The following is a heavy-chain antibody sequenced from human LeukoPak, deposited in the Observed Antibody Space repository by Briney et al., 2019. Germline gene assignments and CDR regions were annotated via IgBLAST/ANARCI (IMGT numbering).Heavy chain of an antibody. V-gene: IGHV4-30-4*01. Sequence: SQTLSLTCSVSGDSISSGDYYWSWIRQPPGKGLEWIGYIYYSGSTYYNPSLKSRVTISVDTSKNQFSLKLSSVTAADTAVYYCARDPGDRFDYWDQGTLVTVSS. D-gene: IGHD4-17*01. CDR1: GDSISSGDYY. CDR2: IYYSGST. J-gene: IGHJ4*02. CDR3: ARDPGDRFDY.